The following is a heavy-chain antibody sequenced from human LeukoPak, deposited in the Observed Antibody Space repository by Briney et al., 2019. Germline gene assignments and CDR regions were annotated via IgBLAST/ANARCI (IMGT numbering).Heavy chain of an antibody. CDR2: ISGSSGST. Sequence: GGSLRLSCAASGFTFSNYAMSWVRQAPGKGLEWVSTISGSSGSTFYPDSVKGRFTISRDNSKNTLYLQMNSLRAEDTAVYYCAKDQASSGFYFHYWGQGTLVTVSS. V-gene: IGHV3-23*01. CDR3: AKDQASSGFYFHY. J-gene: IGHJ4*02. D-gene: IGHD3-22*01. CDR1: GFTFSNYA.